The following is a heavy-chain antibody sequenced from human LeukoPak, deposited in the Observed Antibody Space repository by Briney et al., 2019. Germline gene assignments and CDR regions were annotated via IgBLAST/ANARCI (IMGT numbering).Heavy chain of an antibody. J-gene: IGHJ4*02. D-gene: IGHD3-22*01. CDR1: GGSFSGYY. V-gene: IGHV4-34*01. CDR3: ARVSSRRLPPSYSYDRRNYFDY. CDR2: INHSGST. Sequence: PSETLSLTCAVYGGSFSGYYWSWIRQPPGKGLEWIGQINHSGSTNYSPSLKSRVTISVDTSKNQFSLKLSSVTAADTAVYYCARVSSRRLPPSYSYDRRNYFDYWGQGTLVTVSS.